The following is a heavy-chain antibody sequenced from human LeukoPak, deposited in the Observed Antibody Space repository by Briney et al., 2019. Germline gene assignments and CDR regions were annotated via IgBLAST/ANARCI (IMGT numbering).Heavy chain of an antibody. CDR2: IWYDGSNK. Sequence: GGSLRLSCAASGFTFSSYGMHWVRQAPGKGLEWVAVIWYDGSNKYYADSVKGRFTISRDNSKNTLYLQMNSLRAEDTAVYYCARESRRIRFLVDYWGQGTLVTVSS. CDR1: GFTFSSYG. J-gene: IGHJ4*02. D-gene: IGHD3-3*01. V-gene: IGHV3-33*01. CDR3: ARESRRIRFLVDY.